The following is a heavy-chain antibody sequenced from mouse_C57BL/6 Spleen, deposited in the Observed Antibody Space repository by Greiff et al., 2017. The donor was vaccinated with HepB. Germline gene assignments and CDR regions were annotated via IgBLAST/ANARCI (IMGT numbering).Heavy chain of an antibody. D-gene: IGHD3-2*02. CDR1: GYTFTSYG. V-gene: IGHV1-81*01. J-gene: IGHJ3*01. Sequence: VQLQESGAELARPGASVKLSCKASGYTFTSYGISWVKQRTGQGLEWIGEIYPRSGNTYYNEKFKGKATLTADKSSSTAYMELRSLTSEDSAVYFCAREGDSSGFFAYWGQGTLVTVSA. CDR2: IYPRSGNT. CDR3: AREGDSSGFFAY.